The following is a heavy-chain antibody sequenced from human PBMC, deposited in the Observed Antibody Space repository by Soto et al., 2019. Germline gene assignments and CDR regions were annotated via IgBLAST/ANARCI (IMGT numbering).Heavy chain of an antibody. V-gene: IGHV3-30*18. CDR3: AKGGRQWLVTSDFNY. J-gene: IGHJ4*02. Sequence: GGSLRLSCAASGFTFSSYGMHWVRQAPGKGLEWVAVISYDGSNKYYADSVKGRLTISRDSSKNTVSLEMTSLRAEDTAVYYCAKGGRQWLVTSDFNYWGQGALVTVSS. CDR1: GFTFSSYG. D-gene: IGHD6-19*01. CDR2: ISYDGSNK.